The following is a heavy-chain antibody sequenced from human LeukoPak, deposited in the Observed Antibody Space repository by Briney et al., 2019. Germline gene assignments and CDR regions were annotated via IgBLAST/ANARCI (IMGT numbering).Heavy chain of an antibody. V-gene: IGHV4-61*02. Sequence: SQTLSLTCTVSGGSISSGSYYWNWIRQPAGKGLEWIGRIYSSGSTNYNPSLKSRVTITVDTSKNQFSLKLSSLTAADTAVYYCARGRADSGSYYSAVYFDYWGQGTLVTVSS. CDR2: IYSSGST. CDR1: GGSISSGSYY. CDR3: ARGRADSGSYYSAVYFDY. D-gene: IGHD1-26*01. J-gene: IGHJ4*02.